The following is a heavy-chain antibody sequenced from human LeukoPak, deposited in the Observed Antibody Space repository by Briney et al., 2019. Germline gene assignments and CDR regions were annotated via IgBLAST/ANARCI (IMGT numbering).Heavy chain of an antibody. J-gene: IGHJ4*02. D-gene: IGHD6-13*01. Sequence: GGSLRLSCAASGFTFSSYAMHWVRQAPGKGLEWVAFIRYDGSNKYYADSVKGRFTISRDNSKNTLYLQMNSLRAEDTAVYYCANLGSSSWCYYFDYWGQGTLVTVSS. CDR2: IRYDGSNK. CDR1: GFTFSSYA. CDR3: ANLGSSSWCYYFDY. V-gene: IGHV3-30*02.